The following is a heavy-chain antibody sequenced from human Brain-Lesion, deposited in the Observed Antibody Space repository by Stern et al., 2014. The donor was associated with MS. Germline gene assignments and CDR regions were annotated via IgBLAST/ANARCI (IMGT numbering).Heavy chain of an antibody. CDR1: GSTFTTID. D-gene: IGHD1-14*01. V-gene: IGHV1-8*01. J-gene: IGHJ4*02. CDR2: MSPSSGDT. Sequence: VQLGESGAEVRRPGASVRVSCKTSGSTFTTIDINWVRQATGHGLEWMGWMSPSSGDTGYAQKFQGRVTMTRDTSINTAYMELSSLVSEDTAVYYCAGGQPEMSHFDSWGQGTQVIVSS. CDR3: AGGQPEMSHFDS.